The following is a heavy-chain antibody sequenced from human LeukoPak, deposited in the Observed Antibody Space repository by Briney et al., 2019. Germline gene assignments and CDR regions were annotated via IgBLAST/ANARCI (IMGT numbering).Heavy chain of an antibody. Sequence: PGGSLRLSCAASGFTFSRYWMHWVRQAPGKGLVWVSRINSDGSSTSYADSVKGRFTISRDNAKNTLYLQMNSLRAEDTAVYYCARDRRDGDDAFDIWGQGTMVTVSS. CDR3: ARDRRDGDDAFDI. CDR2: INSDGSST. CDR1: GFTFSRYW. D-gene: IGHD5-24*01. V-gene: IGHV3-74*01. J-gene: IGHJ3*02.